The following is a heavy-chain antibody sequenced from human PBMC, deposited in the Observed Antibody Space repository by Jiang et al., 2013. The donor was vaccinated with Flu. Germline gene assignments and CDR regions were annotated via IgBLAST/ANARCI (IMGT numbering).Heavy chain of an antibody. D-gene: IGHD3-3*01. V-gene: IGHV4-59*01. CDR1: GGSISSYY. CDR2: IYYSGST. J-gene: IGHJ6*04. Sequence: GPGLVKPPETLSLTCTVSGGSISSYYWSWIRQPPGKGLEWIGYIYYSGSTNYNPSLKSRVTISVDTSKNQFSLKLSSVTAADTAVYYCARERVHSLYYDFWSGYYGMDVWGKGTTVTVSS. CDR3: ARERVHSLYYDFWSGYYGMDV.